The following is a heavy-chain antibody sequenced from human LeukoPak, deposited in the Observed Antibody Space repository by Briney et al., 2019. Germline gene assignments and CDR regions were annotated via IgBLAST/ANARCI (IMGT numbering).Heavy chain of an antibody. CDR2: IWYDGSNK. Sequence: GGSLRLSCAASGFTFSSYGMHWVRQAPGKGLEWVAVIWYDGSNKYYADSVKGRFTTSRDNSKNTLYLQMNSLRAEDTAVYYCARDGRGVVVPAAILDYWGQGTLVTVSS. V-gene: IGHV3-33*01. D-gene: IGHD2-2*01. CDR3: ARDGRGVVVPAAILDY. J-gene: IGHJ4*02. CDR1: GFTFSSYG.